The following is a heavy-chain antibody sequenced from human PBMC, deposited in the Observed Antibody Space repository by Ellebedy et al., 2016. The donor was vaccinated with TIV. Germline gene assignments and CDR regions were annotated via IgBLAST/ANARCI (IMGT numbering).Heavy chain of an antibody. CDR3: ARGPTNEMAAVKGFDY. Sequence: SETLSLTCSVSRGSVTSYYWSWIRQSPGKGLEWIGTIYYNGSTNYNAPLKSRVTISVDTSKRQFSLRLRYVSAAETAVYYCARGPTNEMAAVKGFDYWGQGARVTVSS. CDR1: RGSVTSYY. J-gene: IGHJ4*02. CDR2: IYYNGST. V-gene: IGHV4-59*02. D-gene: IGHD5-24*01.